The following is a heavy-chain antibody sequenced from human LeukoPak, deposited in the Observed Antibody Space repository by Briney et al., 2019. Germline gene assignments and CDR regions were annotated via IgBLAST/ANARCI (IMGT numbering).Heavy chain of an antibody. CDR1: GFTVSSNY. J-gene: IGHJ3*02. V-gene: IGHV3-53*01. CDR3: ARARYSSGWFEAFDI. Sequence: GGSLRLSCAASGFTVSSNYMSWVRRAPGKGLEWVSVIYSGGSTYYADSVKGRFTISRDNSKNTLYLQMNSLRAEDTAVYYCARARYSSGWFEAFDIWGQGTMVTVSS. CDR2: IYSGGST. D-gene: IGHD6-19*01.